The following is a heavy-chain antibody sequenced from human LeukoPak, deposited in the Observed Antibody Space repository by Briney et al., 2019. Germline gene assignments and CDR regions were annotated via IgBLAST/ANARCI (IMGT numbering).Heavy chain of an antibody. V-gene: IGHV1-8*03. CDR1: GYTFTSYD. J-gene: IGHJ6*03. CDR3: ARDYSNSSNYYYYYMDV. D-gene: IGHD4-11*01. CDR2: MNPNSGNT. Sequence: ATVKVSCKASGYTFTSYDINWVRQATGQGLEWMGWMNPNSGNTGYAQKFQGRVTITRNTSISTAYMELSSLRSEDTAVYYCARDYSNSSNYYYYYMDVWGKGTTVTVSS.